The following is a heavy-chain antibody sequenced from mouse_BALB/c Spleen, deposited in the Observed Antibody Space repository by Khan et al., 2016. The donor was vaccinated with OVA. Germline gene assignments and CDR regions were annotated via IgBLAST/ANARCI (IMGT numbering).Heavy chain of an antibody. CDR2: ISSGGSYT. V-gene: IGHV5-6*01. J-gene: IGHJ4*01. CDR3: ARQPGYYGGSAMDY. D-gene: IGHD2-3*01. Sequence: VQLVESGGDLVKPGGSLKLSCAASGFTFSSYGMPWVRQTPDKRLEWVAAISSGGSYTYYPDSLKGRFTITRDNATNTLYLQLSSLKSEDTAMFYCARQPGYYGGSAMDYWGQGTSVTVSS. CDR1: GFTFSSYG.